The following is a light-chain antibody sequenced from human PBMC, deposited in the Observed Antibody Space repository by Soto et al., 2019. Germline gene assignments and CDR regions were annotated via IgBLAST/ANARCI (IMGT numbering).Light chain of an antibody. Sequence: DIVMTQSPLSLPVTPGEAASISCRSSQSLLHKNGNNYFKWYLQKPGQSPQVLIYMGSKRASGVPDRFSGSGSGTEFTLTISSLQPEDFASYYCLQDYGDSWTFGQGTKVDIK. J-gene: IGKJ1*01. CDR2: MGS. V-gene: IGKV2-28*01. CDR3: LQDYGDSWT. CDR1: QSLLHKNGNNY.